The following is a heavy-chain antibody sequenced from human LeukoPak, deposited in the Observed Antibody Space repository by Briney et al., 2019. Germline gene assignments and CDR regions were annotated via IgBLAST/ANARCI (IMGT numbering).Heavy chain of an antibody. CDR2: IRYDGNNK. Sequence: GGSLRLSCAASGFTFSSYGMHWVRQAPGKGLEWVAFIRYDGNNKYYADSVKGRFTISRDNSKNTLYLQMNSLRAEDTAVYYCAKVAHYSSGWYDAFDIWGQGTVVTVSS. CDR1: GFTFSSYG. D-gene: IGHD6-19*01. V-gene: IGHV3-30*02. J-gene: IGHJ3*02. CDR3: AKVAHYSSGWYDAFDI.